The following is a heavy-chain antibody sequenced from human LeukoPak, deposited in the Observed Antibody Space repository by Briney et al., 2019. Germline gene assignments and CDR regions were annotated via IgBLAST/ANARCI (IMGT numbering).Heavy chain of an antibody. Sequence: PSETLSLTCAVYGGSFSGYFWGWVRQPPGKGPEWIGSIFHTGDVYYDPSLRSRVTLSIDTSRNQVSLKVTSVTAADTALYYCARVVASTSIDSWGQGILVTVSS. CDR2: IFHTGDV. D-gene: IGHD2-15*01. J-gene: IGHJ4*02. V-gene: IGHV4-34*12. CDR3: ARVVASTSIDS. CDR1: GGSFSGYF.